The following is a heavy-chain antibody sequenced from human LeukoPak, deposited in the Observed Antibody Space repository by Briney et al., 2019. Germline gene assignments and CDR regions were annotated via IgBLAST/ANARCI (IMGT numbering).Heavy chain of an antibody. CDR2: INPNSGST. D-gene: IGHD3-3*01. CDR1: GYTFTGYY. CDR3: ASLVTIFGVADNFDY. Sequence: ASVKVSCKASGYTFTGYYMHWVRQAPGQGLEWMGWINPNSGSTNYAQTFQGRFTMSRDTYNSTAYLQLSRLRSDDTAVYYCASLVTIFGVADNFDYWGQGTLVTVSS. V-gene: IGHV1-2*02. J-gene: IGHJ4*02.